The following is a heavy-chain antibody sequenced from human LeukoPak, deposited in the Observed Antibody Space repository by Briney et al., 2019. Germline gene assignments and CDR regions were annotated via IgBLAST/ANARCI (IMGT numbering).Heavy chain of an antibody. CDR1: GFTFNSHA. Sequence: GGSLRVSCAAPGFTFNSHAMSWVRQAPGEGLEWVSVIYSGGSTSYADSVKGRFTISRDNSKNTLYLQMNSLIAEDTAVYYCARANSGYDSVYWCQGTPVTVSS. CDR3: ARANSGYDSVY. D-gene: IGHD5-12*01. CDR2: IYSGGST. J-gene: IGHJ4*02. V-gene: IGHV3-53*01.